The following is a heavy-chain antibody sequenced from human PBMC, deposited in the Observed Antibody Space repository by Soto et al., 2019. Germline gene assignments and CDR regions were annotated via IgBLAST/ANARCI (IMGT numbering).Heavy chain of an antibody. CDR3: ASVGSDYDNRGYYLP. J-gene: IGHJ5*02. Sequence: SETLCVTCTFSVGSISTGGYSWSGTRQHPGKGLEWIGYIYYSGGTYYNPSLKSRVTISVDTSKNQFSLNLSSVTAADTAVYYCASVGSDYDNRGYYLPWGPGTMVTVSS. CDR2: IYYSGGT. CDR1: VGSISTGGYS. D-gene: IGHD3-22*01. V-gene: IGHV4-31*03.